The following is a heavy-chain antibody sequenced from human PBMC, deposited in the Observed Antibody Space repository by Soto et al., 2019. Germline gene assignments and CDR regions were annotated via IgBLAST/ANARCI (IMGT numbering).Heavy chain of an antibody. D-gene: IGHD3-22*01. CDR2: IYYSGST. Sequence: SETLSLTCTVSGGSISSGGYYWSWIRQHPGKGLEWIGYIYYSGSTYYNPSLKSRVTISVDTSKNQFSLKLSSVTAADTAVYYCARGSGYYNNYFDYWGQGTLVTVSS. V-gene: IGHV4-31*03. J-gene: IGHJ4*02. CDR3: ARGSGYYNNYFDY. CDR1: GGSISSGGYY.